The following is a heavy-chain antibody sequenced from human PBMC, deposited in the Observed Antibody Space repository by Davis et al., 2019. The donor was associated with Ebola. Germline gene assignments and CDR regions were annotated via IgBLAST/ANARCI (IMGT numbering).Heavy chain of an antibody. CDR2: IHFTGTT. J-gene: IGHJ5*02. CDR1: GASISTYS. CDR3: ARGSGWLQP. V-gene: IGHV4-59*01. Sequence: SETLSLTCSVSGASISTYSWTWIRQPPGKGLEWIGFIHFTGTTDYNPSLKSRVTISVETSKNQFSLTLISVTAADTAFYYCARGSGWLQPWGQGTLVTVSS. D-gene: IGHD3-3*01.